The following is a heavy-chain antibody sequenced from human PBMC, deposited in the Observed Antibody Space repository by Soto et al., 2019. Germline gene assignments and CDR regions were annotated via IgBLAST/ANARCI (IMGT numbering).Heavy chain of an antibody. CDR3: TRDSLDGYVYYGMDV. CDR2: INIDGTST. CDR1: GFTFSSYW. D-gene: IGHD3-22*01. V-gene: IGHV3-74*01. Sequence: EVQLVESGGGLVQPGGSLRLSCAASGFTFSSYWMHWVRQVSGKGLVWVSRINIDGTSTSYADSVKGRFTISRDNAKNTMYLQMSSLRAEDTAVYYCTRDSLDGYVYYGMDVWGHGTTVTVSS. J-gene: IGHJ6*02.